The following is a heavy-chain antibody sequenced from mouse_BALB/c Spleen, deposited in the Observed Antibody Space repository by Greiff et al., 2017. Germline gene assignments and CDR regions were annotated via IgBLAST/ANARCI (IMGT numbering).Heavy chain of an antibody. CDR2: ISSGGGNT. D-gene: IGHD2-4*01. Sequence: EVNLVESGGGLVKPGGSLKLSCAASGFTFSSYTMSWVRQNPEKRLEWVATISSGGGNTYYPDSVKGRFTISRYNAKNNLYLQMSSLRSEDTALYYCATGMITTRFAYWGQGTLVTVSA. CDR1: GFTFSSYT. CDR3: ATGMITTRFAY. V-gene: IGHV5-9*03. J-gene: IGHJ3*01.